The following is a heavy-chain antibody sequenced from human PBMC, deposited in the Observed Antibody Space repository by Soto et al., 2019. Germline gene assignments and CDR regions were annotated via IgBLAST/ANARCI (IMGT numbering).Heavy chain of an antibody. Sequence: QGQLVQSGAEVKKPGSSVKVSSKASGGSFRTYAINLVRQAPGQGPEGMGGIIPMLAAPTYAQKFQGRLTITADESTTTADMELSSLTSEDTAVYYCARVGPPSPSVIWFFDLWGRGTLVTVSS. CDR2: IIPMLAAP. J-gene: IGHJ2*01. CDR1: GGSFRTYA. CDR3: ARVGPPSPSVIWFFDL. V-gene: IGHV1-69*01. D-gene: IGHD2-21*01.